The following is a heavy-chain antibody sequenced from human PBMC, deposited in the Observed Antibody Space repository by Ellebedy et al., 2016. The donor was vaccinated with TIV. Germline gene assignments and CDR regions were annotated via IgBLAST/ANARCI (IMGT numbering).Heavy chain of an antibody. J-gene: IGHJ6*02. D-gene: IGHD3-16*01. CDR2: ISSSSSYI. V-gene: IGHV3-21*01. CDR3: ARDLGPWRDYYYYGMDV. Sequence: GGSLRLXXAASGFTFSSYSMHWVRQAPGKGLEWVSSISSSSSYIYYADSVKGRFTISRDNAKNSLYLQMNSLRAEDTAVYYCARDLGPWRDYYYYGMDVWGQGTTVTVSS. CDR1: GFTFSSYS.